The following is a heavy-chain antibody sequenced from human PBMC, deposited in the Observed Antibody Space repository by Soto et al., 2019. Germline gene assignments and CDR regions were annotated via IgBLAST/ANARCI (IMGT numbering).Heavy chain of an antibody. V-gene: IGHV1-69*02. D-gene: IGHD3-10*01. Sequence: QVQLVQSGAEVKKPGSSVKVSCKASGGTFSSYTISWVRQAPGQGLEWMGRIIPILGIVNYAQKFQGRVTITADKSTSTAYMELSSLRSEDTAVYYCARGYGSALPLDYWGQGTLVTVSS. CDR3: ARGYGSALPLDY. CDR1: GGTFSSYT. CDR2: IIPILGIV. J-gene: IGHJ4*02.